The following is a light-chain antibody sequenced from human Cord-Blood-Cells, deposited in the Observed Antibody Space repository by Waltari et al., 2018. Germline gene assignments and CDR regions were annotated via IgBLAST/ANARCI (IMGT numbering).Light chain of an antibody. Sequence: EIVLTQSPATLSLSPGERATLSCRASQSVSSYLAWYQQKPRQAPRLLIYDASNRATGIPARFSGSGAGTDFTLTISSLEPEDFAGYYCQQRSNWPITVGQGTRLEIK. J-gene: IGKJ5*01. V-gene: IGKV3-11*01. CDR3: QQRSNWPIT. CDR2: DAS. CDR1: QSVSSY.